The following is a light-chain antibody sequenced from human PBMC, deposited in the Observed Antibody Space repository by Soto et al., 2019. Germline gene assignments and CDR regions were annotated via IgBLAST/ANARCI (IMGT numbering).Light chain of an antibody. V-gene: IGKV1-5*03. CDR3: QHYNSYSEA. CDR1: QTISSW. CDR2: KAS. J-gene: IGKJ1*01. Sequence: DIQMTQSPSPLSGSVGDRVTITCRASQTISSWLAWYQKKPGKAPKLLIYKASTLKSGVPSRLSGSGSGTDFTLTISSLQPDDFATYYCQHYNSYSEAFGQGTKVELK.